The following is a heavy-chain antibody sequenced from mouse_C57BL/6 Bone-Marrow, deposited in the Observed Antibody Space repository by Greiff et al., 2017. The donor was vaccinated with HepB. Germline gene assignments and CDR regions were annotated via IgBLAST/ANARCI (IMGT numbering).Heavy chain of an antibody. CDR2: IYPGSGST. CDR1: GYTFTSYW. Sequence: VQLQQPGAELVKPGASVKMSCKASGYTFTSYWITWVKQRPGQGLEWIGDIYPGSGSTNYNEKFKSKATLTVDTSSSTAYMQLSSLTSEDSAVYYCARSGYYGSSPHFDYWGQGTTLTVYS. D-gene: IGHD1-1*01. J-gene: IGHJ2*01. CDR3: ARSGYYGSSPHFDY. V-gene: IGHV1-55*01.